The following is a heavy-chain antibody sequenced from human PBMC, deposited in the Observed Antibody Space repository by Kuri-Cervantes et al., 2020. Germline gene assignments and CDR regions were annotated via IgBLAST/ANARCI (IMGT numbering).Heavy chain of an antibody. Sequence: GGSLRLSCAASGFTVSSNYMSWVRQAPGKGLEWVANIKQDGSEKYYVDSVKGRFTISRDNAKNSLYLQMNSLRDEDTAVYYCARCSGSYSDWLDPWGQGTLVTVSS. V-gene: IGHV3-7*01. D-gene: IGHD1-26*01. CDR1: GFTVSSNY. CDR2: IKQDGSEK. J-gene: IGHJ5*02. CDR3: ARCSGSYSDWLDP.